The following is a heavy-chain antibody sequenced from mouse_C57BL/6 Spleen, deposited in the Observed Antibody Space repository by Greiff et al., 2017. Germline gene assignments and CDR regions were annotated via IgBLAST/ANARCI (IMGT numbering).Heavy chain of an antibody. D-gene: IGHD1-1*01. V-gene: IGHV1-52*01. CDR3: AREYYGSSPFDY. CDR2: IDPSDSET. J-gene: IGHJ2*01. CDR1: GYTFTSYW. Sequence: VQLQESGAELVRPGSSVKLSCKASGYTFTSYWMHWVKQRPIQGLEWIGNIDPSDSETHYNQKFKDKATLTVDKSSSTAYMQLSSLTSEDSAVYYCAREYYGSSPFDYWGQGTTLTVSS.